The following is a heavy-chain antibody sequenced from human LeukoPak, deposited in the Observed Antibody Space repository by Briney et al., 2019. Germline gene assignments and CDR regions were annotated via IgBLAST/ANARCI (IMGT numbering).Heavy chain of an antibody. Sequence: GGSLRLSCAASGFTFSSYGMHWVRQAPGKGLEWVAVIWYDGSNTKYYADSVKGRFTISRDNAKNSLYLQMNSLRDEDTAVYYCARDDWIAVAGTVDYWGQGTLVTVSS. CDR1: GFTFSSYG. V-gene: IGHV3-33*01. J-gene: IGHJ4*02. CDR2: IWYDGSNTK. CDR3: ARDDWIAVAGTVDY. D-gene: IGHD6-19*01.